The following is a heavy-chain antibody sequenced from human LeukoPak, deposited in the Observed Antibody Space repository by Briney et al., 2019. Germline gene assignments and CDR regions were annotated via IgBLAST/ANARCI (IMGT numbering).Heavy chain of an antibody. J-gene: IGHJ5*02. CDR2: IYYSGST. D-gene: IGHD2-2*01. CDR3: ARSPSLVPAAARFDP. Sequence: SETLSHTCTVSGGSISSSSYYWGWIRQPPGKGLEWIGYIYYSGSTYYNPSLKSRVTISVDTSKNQFSLKLSSVTAADTAVYYCARSPSLVPAAARFDPWGQGTLVTVSS. V-gene: IGHV4-30-4*08. CDR1: GGSISSSSYY.